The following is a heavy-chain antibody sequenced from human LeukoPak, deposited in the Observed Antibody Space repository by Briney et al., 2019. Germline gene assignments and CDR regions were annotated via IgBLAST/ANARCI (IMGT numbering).Heavy chain of an antibody. V-gene: IGHV1-18*01. CDR1: GYTFPSYG. D-gene: IGHD2-2*01. CDR2: ISAYSGNT. J-gene: IGHJ5*02. Sequence: ASVKVSCTASGYTFPSYGITWVRQAPGQGLEWMGWISAYSGNTNYAQKLQGRVTMTTDTSTSTAYMELRSLRSDDTAVYYCARRYCTSTSCYFHWFDPWGQGTLVTVSS. CDR3: ARRYCTSTSCYFHWFDP.